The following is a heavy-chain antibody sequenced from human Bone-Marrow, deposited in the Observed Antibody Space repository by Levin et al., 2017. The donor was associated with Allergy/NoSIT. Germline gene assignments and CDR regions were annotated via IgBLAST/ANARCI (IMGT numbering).Heavy chain of an antibody. CDR3: AKASTPGTGGGFDS. D-gene: IGHD2-8*02. V-gene: IGHV3-9*01. J-gene: IGHJ4*02. CDR1: GFAFENFA. Sequence: SLKISCAASGFAFENFAMHWVRPAPGKGLEWVSGIAWTSGKIVYADSVKGRFTVFRDNAKKSLSLEMHGLRADDTALYYCAKASTPGTGGGFDSWGQGTLVTVSS. CDR2: IAWTSGKI.